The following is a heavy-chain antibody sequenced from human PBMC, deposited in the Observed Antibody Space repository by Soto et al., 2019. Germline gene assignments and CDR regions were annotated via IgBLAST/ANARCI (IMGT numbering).Heavy chain of an antibody. Sequence: QVHLLQSGAEVKKPGASVKVSCKASGYTFTSYCITWVRQAPGQGFEWMGWISAHNGNTDYAQKLQGRVIVTRDTSTSTAYMELSGLRSDDTAVYYCARGRYGDYWGQGALVTVSS. D-gene: IGHD1-1*01. CDR1: GYTFTSYC. J-gene: IGHJ4*02. CDR3: ARGRYGDY. CDR2: ISAHNGNT. V-gene: IGHV1-18*01.